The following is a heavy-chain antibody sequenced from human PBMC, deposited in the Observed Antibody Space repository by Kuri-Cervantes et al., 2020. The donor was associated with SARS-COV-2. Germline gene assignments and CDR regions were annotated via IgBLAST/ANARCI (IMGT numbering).Heavy chain of an antibody. CDR2: IYYSGST. CDR1: GGSISSYY. Sequence: GSLRLSCTVSGGSISSYYWSWNRQLPGKGLEWIGYIYYSGSTNYNPSLKSRVTISVDTSKNQFSLKLSSVTAADTAVYYCAREWAKRGNQRASFDPWGQGTLVTVSS. V-gene: IGHV4-59*12. J-gene: IGHJ5*02. D-gene: IGHD1-14*01. CDR3: AREWAKRGNQRASFDP.